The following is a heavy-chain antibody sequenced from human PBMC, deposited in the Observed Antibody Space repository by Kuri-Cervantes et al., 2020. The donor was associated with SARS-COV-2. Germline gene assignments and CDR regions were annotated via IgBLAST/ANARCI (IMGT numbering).Heavy chain of an antibody. V-gene: IGHV3-23*01. CDR2: ISGSGGST. CDR3: ARDLGSSTWIYYYYYMDV. Sequence: GESLKISCAASGFTFSSYAMSWVRQAPGKGLEWVSAISGSGGSTYYADSVKGRFTISRDNSKNTLYLQMGSLRAEDMAVYYCARDLGSSTWIYYYYYMDVWGKGTTVTVSS. J-gene: IGHJ6*03. CDR1: GFTFSSYA. D-gene: IGHD6-6*01.